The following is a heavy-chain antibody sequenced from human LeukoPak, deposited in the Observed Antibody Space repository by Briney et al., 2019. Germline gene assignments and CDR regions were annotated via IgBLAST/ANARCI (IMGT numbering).Heavy chain of an antibody. V-gene: IGHV4-39*07. CDR2: IYYSGST. Sequence: SETLSLTCTVSGGSISSSSYYWGWIRQPPGKGLEWIGSIYYSGSTYYNPSFKSRVTISVDTSKNQFSLKLSSVTAADTAVYYCARVGQWLFIDYWGQGTLVTVSS. CDR3: ARVGQWLFIDY. D-gene: IGHD6-19*01. CDR1: GGSISSSSYY. J-gene: IGHJ4*02.